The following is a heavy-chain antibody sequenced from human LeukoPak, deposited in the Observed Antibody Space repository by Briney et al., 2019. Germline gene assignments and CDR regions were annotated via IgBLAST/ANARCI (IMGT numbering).Heavy chain of an antibody. CDR1: VFTFSLYA. V-gene: IGHV3-23*01. Sequence: PGGSLTLSCPASVFTFSLYAMSWLRQAPGKGLDWVSGIGGSGQNTNDTDSVKGRFTISRDNSRNTLYLDMNILRAEDTAVYYCAKAVTTQAYYWYFDLWGRGTLVTVSS. J-gene: IGHJ2*01. D-gene: IGHD4-17*01. CDR3: AKAVTTQAYYWYFDL. CDR2: IGGSGQNT.